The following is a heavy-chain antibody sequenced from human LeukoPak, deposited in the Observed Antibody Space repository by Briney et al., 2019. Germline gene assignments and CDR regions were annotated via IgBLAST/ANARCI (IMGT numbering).Heavy chain of an antibody. CDR1: GGTFNTHI. V-gene: IGHV1-69*08. D-gene: IGHD1-26*01. CDR2: ITPVIGTT. CDR3: TRVALRGSKYNWFDA. J-gene: IGHJ5*02. Sequence: SVKVSCKSSGGTFNTHIFNWVRQAPGQGLEWMGRITPVIGTTKYAQRFQARVTITADRSTSTAYLELSGLTYDDTAVYYCTRVALRGSKYNWFDAWGQGTHVSVSS.